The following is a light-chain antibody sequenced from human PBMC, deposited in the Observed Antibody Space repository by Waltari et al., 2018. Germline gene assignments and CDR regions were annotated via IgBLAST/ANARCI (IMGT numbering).Light chain of an antibody. Sequence: QSALTQPASVSVSPGPSITISCTGTSSDVGGYNYASWYQHSPGKAPKLMIYEVSNRLSGVSNRVSGSKSGNTASLTISGLQAEDEADYYCSSYTSSSTYVFGTGTKVTVL. CDR1: SSDVGGYNY. J-gene: IGLJ1*01. CDR3: SSYTSSSTYV. V-gene: IGLV2-14*01. CDR2: EVS.